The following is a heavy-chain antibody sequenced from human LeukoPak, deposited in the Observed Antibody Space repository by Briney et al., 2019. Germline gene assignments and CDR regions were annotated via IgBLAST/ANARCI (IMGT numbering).Heavy chain of an antibody. D-gene: IGHD1-26*01. V-gene: IGHV1-18*01. CDR1: GYTFTSYV. CDR3: AVGCIVGAADAFDI. J-gene: IGHJ3*02. Sequence: GASVKVSCKASGYTFTSYVINWVRQAPGQGLEWMGWISAYNGDTNYAQKLQGRVTITRNTSISTAYMELSSLRSEDTAVYYCAVGCIVGAADAFDIWGQGTMVTVSS. CDR2: ISAYNGDT.